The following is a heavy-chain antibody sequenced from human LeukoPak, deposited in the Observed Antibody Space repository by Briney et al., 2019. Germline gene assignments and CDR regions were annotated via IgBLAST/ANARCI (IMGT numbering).Heavy chain of an antibody. CDR3: ARGYMTSVVRGPMGTYWFDP. V-gene: IGHV4-34*01. Sequence: PSETLSLTCAVSGGPFSGYYWSWIRQPPGKGLEWIGEINHSGSTNYNPSLKSRVTISVDTSKNQFSLKLSSVTAADTAVYYCARGYMTSVVRGPMGTYWFDPWGQGTLVTVSS. CDR2: INHSGST. D-gene: IGHD3-10*01. J-gene: IGHJ5*02. CDR1: GGPFSGYY.